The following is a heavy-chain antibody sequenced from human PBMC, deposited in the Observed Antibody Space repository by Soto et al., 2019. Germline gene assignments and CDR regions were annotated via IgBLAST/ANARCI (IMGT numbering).Heavy chain of an antibody. V-gene: IGHV1-18*01. Sequence: ASVKVSCKASGYTFTSYGISWVRQAPGQGLEWMGWISAYNGNTNYAQKLQGRVTMTTDTSTSTAYMELRSLRSDDTAVYYCARDRRISIFGVVIKGYYYYMDVWGKGTTVTVSS. D-gene: IGHD3-3*01. J-gene: IGHJ6*03. CDR2: ISAYNGNT. CDR1: GYTFTSYG. CDR3: ARDRRISIFGVVIKGYYYYMDV.